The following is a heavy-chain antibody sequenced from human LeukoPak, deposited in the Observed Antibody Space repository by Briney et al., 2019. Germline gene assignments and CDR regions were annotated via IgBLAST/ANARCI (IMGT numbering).Heavy chain of an antibody. Sequence: SETLSLTCAVYGGSFSGYYWSWIRQPPGKGLEWIGEINHSGSTNYNPSLKSRVTIPVDTSKNQFSLKLSSVTAADTAVYYCARLELLWFGELSFDPWGQGTLVTVSS. D-gene: IGHD3-10*01. V-gene: IGHV4-34*01. CDR3: ARLELLWFGELSFDP. CDR2: INHSGST. CDR1: GGSFSGYY. J-gene: IGHJ5*02.